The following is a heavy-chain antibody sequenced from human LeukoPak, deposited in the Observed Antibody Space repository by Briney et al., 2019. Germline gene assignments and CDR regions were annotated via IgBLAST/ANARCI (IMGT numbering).Heavy chain of an antibody. J-gene: IGHJ3*01. D-gene: IGHD6-6*01. CDR1: GFTFSSYW. CDR3: ARSSYSSSSSV. CDR2: INKDGGEK. V-gene: IGHV3-7*03. Sequence: GGSLRLSCAASGFTFSSYWMSWVRQAPGKGLEWVASINKDGGEKYYVDSVKGRFTISRDNAKNSLYLQINSLRAEDTAVYYCARSSYSSSSSVWGQGTMVTVSS.